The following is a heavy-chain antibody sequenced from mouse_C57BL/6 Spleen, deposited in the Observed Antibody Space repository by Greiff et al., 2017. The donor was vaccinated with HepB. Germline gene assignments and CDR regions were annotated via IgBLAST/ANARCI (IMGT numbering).Heavy chain of an antibody. CDR1: GFTFTDYY. J-gene: IGHJ2*01. CDR2: IRNKANGYTT. CDR3: ARSGHYFDY. V-gene: IGHV7-3*01. Sequence: EVQLVESGGGLVQPGGSLSLSCAASGFTFTDYYMSWVRQPPGKALEWLGFIRNKANGYTTEYSASVKGRFTISRDNSQSILYLQMNALRAEDSATYYCARSGHYFDYGGQGTTLTVSS.